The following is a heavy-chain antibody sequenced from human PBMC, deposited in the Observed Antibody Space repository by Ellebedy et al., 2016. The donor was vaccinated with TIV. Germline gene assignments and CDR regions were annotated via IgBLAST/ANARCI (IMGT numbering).Heavy chain of an antibody. Sequence: GESLKISXAASGFTFSSYGMHWVRQAPGKGLEWVAVIWYDGSNKYYADSVKGRFTISRDNAKNSLYLQMNSLRAEDTAVYYCARSPYSSGWYVWFDPWGQGTLVTVSS. CDR2: IWYDGSNK. J-gene: IGHJ5*02. CDR1: GFTFSSYG. D-gene: IGHD6-19*01. CDR3: ARSPYSSGWYVWFDP. V-gene: IGHV3-33*01.